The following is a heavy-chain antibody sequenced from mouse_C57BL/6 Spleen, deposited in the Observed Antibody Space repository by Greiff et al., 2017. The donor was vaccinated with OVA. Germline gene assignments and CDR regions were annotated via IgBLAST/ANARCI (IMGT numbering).Heavy chain of an antibody. Sequence: EVKVVESGGGLVKPGGSLKLSCAASGFTFSDYGMHWVRQAPEKGLEWVAYISSGSSTIYYADTVKGRFTISRDNAKNTLFLQMTSLRSEDTAMYYCARNYGSSYPYYYAMDYWGQGTSVTVSS. CDR1: GFTFSDYG. J-gene: IGHJ4*01. D-gene: IGHD1-1*01. CDR2: ISSGSSTI. V-gene: IGHV5-17*01. CDR3: ARNYGSSYPYYYAMDY.